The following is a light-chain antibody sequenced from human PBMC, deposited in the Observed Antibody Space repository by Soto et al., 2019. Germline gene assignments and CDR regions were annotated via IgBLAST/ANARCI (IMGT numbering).Light chain of an antibody. CDR2: GAS. V-gene: IGKV1-12*01. CDR1: QGISNW. Sequence: DIQMTQSPSSVSASVGDRVTITCRASQGISNWLAWYQQKPGKAPNLLIYGASNLQSGVPSRFSGSGSGTDFTLTISSRQPEDFATYYCQQSNSFPFTFGQGTRLDIK. CDR3: QQSNSFPFT. J-gene: IGKJ2*01.